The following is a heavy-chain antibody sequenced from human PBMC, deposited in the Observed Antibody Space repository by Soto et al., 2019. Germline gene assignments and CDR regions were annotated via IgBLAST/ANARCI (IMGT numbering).Heavy chain of an antibody. V-gene: IGHV1-69*13. J-gene: IGHJ6*02. CDR3: ASWLKGPDIGNYYYGMDV. CDR2: IMPIFRAP. Sequence: ASVKVSCKASGYTFTSYDINWVRQATGQGLEWLGGIMPIFRAPDYAQKFQGRVTITADEFTRTAYMEMNSLRSEDTAVYYCASWLKGPDIGNYYYGMDVWSQGTTVNVSS. CDR1: GYTFTSYD. D-gene: IGHD2-15*01.